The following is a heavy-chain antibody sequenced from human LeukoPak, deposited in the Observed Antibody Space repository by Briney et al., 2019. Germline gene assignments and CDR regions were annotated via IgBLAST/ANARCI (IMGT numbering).Heavy chain of an antibody. J-gene: IGHJ4*02. V-gene: IGHV4-59*01. CDR2: IYYSGST. D-gene: IGHD5-18*01. CDR1: GGSISSYY. Sequence: PSETLSLTCTVSGGSISSYYWSWIRQPPGKGLEWIGYIYYSGSTNYNPSLKSRVTTSVDTSKNQFSLKLSSVTAADTAVYYCARGRRGYSYGSLDYWGQGTLVTVSS. CDR3: ARGRRGYSYGSLDY.